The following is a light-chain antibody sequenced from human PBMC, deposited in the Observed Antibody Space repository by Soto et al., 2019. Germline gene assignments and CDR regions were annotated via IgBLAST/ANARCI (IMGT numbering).Light chain of an antibody. CDR1: QSVTSSY. Sequence: EIVLTQSPGTLSLSPGERATLSCRASQSVTSSYLTWYQQKPGQAPRLLIYGASSRAAGIPDRFSGSGSGTDFTLTINRLEPEDFAVYYCQQYGTSLSWTFGQGTKVE. J-gene: IGKJ1*01. V-gene: IGKV3-20*01. CDR3: QQYGTSLSWT. CDR2: GAS.